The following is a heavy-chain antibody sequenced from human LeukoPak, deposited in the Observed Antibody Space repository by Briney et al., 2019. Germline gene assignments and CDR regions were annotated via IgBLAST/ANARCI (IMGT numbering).Heavy chain of an antibody. J-gene: IGHJ5*02. CDR3: ARRGYCSSTSCYEYWFDP. CDR2: IYYSGST. D-gene: IGHD2-2*01. CDR1: GGSISSSSYY. Sequence: SETLSLTCTVSGGSISSSSYYWGWIRQPPGKGQEWIGFIYYSGSTYYNVSLKSRLTISVDTSKNQFSLKLSSVTATDTAVYYCARRGYCSSTSCYEYWFDPWGQGTLVTVSS. V-gene: IGHV4-39*01.